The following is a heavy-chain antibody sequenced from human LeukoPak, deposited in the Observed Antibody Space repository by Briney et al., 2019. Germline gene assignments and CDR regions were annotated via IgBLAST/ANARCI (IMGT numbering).Heavy chain of an antibody. Sequence: GGSLRLSCAASGFTFSSYAMHWVRQAPGKGLEWVAVISYDGSNKYYADSVKGRFTISRDNSKNTLYLQMNSLRAEDTAEYYCARDHDYVFDYWGQGTLVTVSS. J-gene: IGHJ4*02. V-gene: IGHV3-30-3*01. CDR2: ISYDGSNK. CDR1: GFTFSSYA. D-gene: IGHD4-17*01. CDR3: ARDHDYVFDY.